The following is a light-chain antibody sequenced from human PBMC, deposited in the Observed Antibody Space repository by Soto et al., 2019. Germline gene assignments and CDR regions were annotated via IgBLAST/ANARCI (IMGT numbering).Light chain of an antibody. Sequence: ETVLTQSPGTLSLSPGERATLSCRASQSIRSNYLAWYRQTPGQAPRLLIYGASKRASGIADRFSGSGSGTDFTFIISRLEPEDFALYYCQQYGSSPWTFGQGTKVEIK. CDR2: GAS. V-gene: IGKV3-20*01. J-gene: IGKJ1*01. CDR3: QQYGSSPWT. CDR1: QSIRSNY.